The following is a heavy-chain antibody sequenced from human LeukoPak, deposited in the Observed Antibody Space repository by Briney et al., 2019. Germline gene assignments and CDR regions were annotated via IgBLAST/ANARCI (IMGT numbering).Heavy chain of an antibody. D-gene: IGHD6-25*01. CDR1: GGTFSSYA. V-gene: IGHV1-69*13. CDR2: IIPIFGTA. J-gene: IGHJ4*02. Sequence: ASVKVSCKASGGTFSSYAISWVRQAPGQGLEWMGGIIPIFGTANYAQKFQGRVTITADESTSTAYMELSSLRSEDTAVYYCASAVAAPDQDPPFDYWGQGTLVTVSS. CDR3: ASAVAAPDQDPPFDY.